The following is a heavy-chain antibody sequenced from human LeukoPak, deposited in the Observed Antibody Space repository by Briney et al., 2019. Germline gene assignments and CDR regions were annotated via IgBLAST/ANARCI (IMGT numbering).Heavy chain of an antibody. J-gene: IGHJ6*03. CDR3: ARDPYSGTYGDTYYYYMDV. Sequence: GGSLRLSCAASGFTFSSYWMSWVRQTPGKGLEWVSTIPDGSSNTYYADSVKGRFTISRDNARNSLYLQMNSLRAEDTAVYYCARDPYSGTYGDTYYYYMDVWGKGTTVTISS. CDR2: IPDGSSNT. CDR1: GFTFSSYW. D-gene: IGHD1-26*01. V-gene: IGHV3-21*01.